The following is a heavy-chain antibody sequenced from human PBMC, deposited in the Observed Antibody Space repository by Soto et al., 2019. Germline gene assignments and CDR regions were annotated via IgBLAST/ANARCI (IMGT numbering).Heavy chain of an antibody. J-gene: IGHJ4*02. CDR2: IYYSGST. D-gene: IGHD6-13*01. V-gene: IGHV4-31*03. CDR1: GGSISSGGYY. CDR3: ASSPPGIAAAGTYYFDY. Sequence: SETLSLTCTVSGGSISSGGYYWSWIRQHPGKGLEWIGYIYYSGSTNYNPSLKSRVTISVDTSKNQFSLKLSSVTAADTAVYYCASSPPGIAAAGTYYFDYWGQGTLVTVSS.